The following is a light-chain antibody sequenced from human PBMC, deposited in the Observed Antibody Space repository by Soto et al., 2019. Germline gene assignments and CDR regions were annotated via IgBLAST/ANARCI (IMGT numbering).Light chain of an antibody. CDR3: QQYGSSPT. CDR2: DAS. Sequence: EIVLTQSPATLSLSPGERATLSCRASQSVSSYLAWYQQTPGQAPRLLIYDASNRATGIPDRFSGSGSGTDFTLTISRLEPEDFAVYYCQQYGSSPTFGGGTKVDIK. CDR1: QSVSSY. V-gene: IGKV3-20*01. J-gene: IGKJ4*01.